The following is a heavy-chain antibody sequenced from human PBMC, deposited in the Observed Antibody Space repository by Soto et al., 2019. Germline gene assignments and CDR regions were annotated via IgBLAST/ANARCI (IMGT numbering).Heavy chain of an antibody. CDR1: GGSISSGGYY. D-gene: IGHD2-21*01. Sequence: QVQLQESGPGRVKPSQTLSLTCSVSGGSISSGGYYWSWIRQHPGQGLEWIGHMYYSGSTYYSPSLKSRAAISLDTSKNHFSLNLSSVTAADTAVYYCARLKMVLVVSPFDLWGRGTLVTVSS. CDR2: MYYSGST. J-gene: IGHJ2*01. CDR3: ARLKMVLVVSPFDL. V-gene: IGHV4-31*03.